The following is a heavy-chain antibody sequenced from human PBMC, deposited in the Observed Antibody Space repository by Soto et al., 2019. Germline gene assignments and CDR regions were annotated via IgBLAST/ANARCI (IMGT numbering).Heavy chain of an antibody. J-gene: IGHJ6*03. CDR3: AREASSSWYFYYMDV. CDR1: GGSFSGYY. CDR2: INHSGST. V-gene: IGHV4-34*01. D-gene: IGHD6-13*01. Sequence: QVQLQQWGAGLLKPSETLSLTCAVYGGSFSGYYWSWIRQPPGKGLEWIGEINHSGSTNYNPSLKRRVSISVDTSKNQFSLKLSSVTAADTAVYYCAREASSSWYFYYMDVWGKGTTVTVSS.